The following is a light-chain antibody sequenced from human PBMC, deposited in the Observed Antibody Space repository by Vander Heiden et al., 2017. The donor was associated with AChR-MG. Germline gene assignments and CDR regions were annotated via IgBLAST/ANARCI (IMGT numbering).Light chain of an antibody. Sequence: NFVLTQPHSVSESPGKTVTISCTRSGGSIASNYVQWYQQRPGSAPTTGRFVDNHRPSGVPDRFSGSTDSSSKYESPIISGLKTEDEADDYCQSSDETNHVVFGGGTKLTVL. V-gene: IGLV6-57*03. CDR2: VDN. CDR1: GGSIASNY. CDR3: QSSDETNHVV. J-gene: IGLJ2*01.